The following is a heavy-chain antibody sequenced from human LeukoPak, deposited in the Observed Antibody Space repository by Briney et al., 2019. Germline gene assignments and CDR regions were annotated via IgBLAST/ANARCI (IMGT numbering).Heavy chain of an antibody. CDR2: MNPNSGNT. D-gene: IGHD1-20*01. CDR1: GDTFTSYD. V-gene: IGHV1-8*01. CDR3: ARGPATYNWNDDGGFDY. Sequence: ASVKVSCKASGDTFTSYDINWVRQATGQGLEWMGWMNPNSGNTGSAQKFQGRVTFTGNTSISTAYMELSSLRSEDTAVYYCARGPATYNWNDDGGFDYWGQGTLVTVSS. J-gene: IGHJ4*02.